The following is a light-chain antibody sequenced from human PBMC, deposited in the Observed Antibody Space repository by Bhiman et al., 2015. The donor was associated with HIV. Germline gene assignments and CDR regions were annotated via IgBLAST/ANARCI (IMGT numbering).Light chain of an antibody. Sequence: QSALTQPPSMSAAPGQSVSISCSGSSDNIERNQVIWLRQVPGAAPKLLIYANVNRPSGVPDRFSGSKSGTSSSLAITGLQAEDEADYYCQSYDASLRGSVFGGGTKLTVL. CDR1: SDNIERNQ. J-gene: IGLJ2*01. CDR3: QSYDASLRGSV. CDR2: ANV. V-gene: IGLV1-40*01.